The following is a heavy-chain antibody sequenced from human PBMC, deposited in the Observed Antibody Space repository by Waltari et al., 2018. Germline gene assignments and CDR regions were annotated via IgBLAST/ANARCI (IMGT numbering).Heavy chain of an antibody. CDR1: GYTFTGYY. CDR2: INPNSGGT. Sequence: QVQLVQSGAEVKKPGASVKVSCKASGYTFTGYYMHWVRQAPGQGLEWMGWINPNSGGTNEAQKVQCWVTMTRDTSISTAYMELSRLRSDDTAGYYCARGLRYFDWLLIGGMDVWGQGTTVTVSS. CDR3: ARGLRYFDWLLIGGMDV. V-gene: IGHV1-2*04. J-gene: IGHJ6*02. D-gene: IGHD3-9*01.